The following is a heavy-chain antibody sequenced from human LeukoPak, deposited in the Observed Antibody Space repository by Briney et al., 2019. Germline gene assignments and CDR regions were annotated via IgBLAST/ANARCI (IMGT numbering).Heavy chain of an antibody. CDR2: IYSGGST. Sequence: GGSLRLSCAASGFTVSSNYMSWVRQAPGKGLEWVSVIYSGGSTYYADSVKGRFTISRANSKNKLYLQMNSLRVEDTAVYYCARGSDYGAHYYFDCWGQGSLVTVP. J-gene: IGHJ4*02. CDR1: GFTVSSNY. D-gene: IGHD4-17*01. V-gene: IGHV3-66*01. CDR3: ARGSDYGAHYYFDC.